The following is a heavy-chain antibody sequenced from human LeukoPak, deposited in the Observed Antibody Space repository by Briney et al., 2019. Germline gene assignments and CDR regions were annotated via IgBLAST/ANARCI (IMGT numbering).Heavy chain of an antibody. D-gene: IGHD3-10*01. CDR1: GFSISNDW. J-gene: IGHJ4*02. V-gene: IGHV3-15*01. CDR3: TLIQGWGSGSYYRDF. Sequence: GGSLRLSCAASGFSISNDWMSWVRQAPGKGLEWVARVKSRSAGETTDYAAPVKGRFTISRDDPKNTLYLQTNSLKTEDTAVYYSTLIQGWGSGSYYRDFWGQGTLVTVSS. CDR2: VKSRSAGETT.